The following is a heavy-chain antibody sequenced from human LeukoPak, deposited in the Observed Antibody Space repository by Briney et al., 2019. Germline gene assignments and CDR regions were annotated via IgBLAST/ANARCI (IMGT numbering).Heavy chain of an antibody. CDR2: IYYSGST. J-gene: IGHJ4*02. CDR3: ARPNEGYYDSSGYYSY. D-gene: IGHD3-22*01. Sequence: SETLSLTCTVSGGSTSSYYWSWIRQPPGKGLEWIGYIYYSGSTNYNPSLKSRVTISVDTSKNQFSLKLGSVTAADTAVYYCARPNEGYYDSSGYYSYWGQGTLVTVSS. CDR1: GGSTSSYY. V-gene: IGHV4-59*12.